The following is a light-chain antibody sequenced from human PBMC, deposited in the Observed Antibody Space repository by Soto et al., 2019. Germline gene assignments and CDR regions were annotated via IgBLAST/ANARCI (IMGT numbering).Light chain of an antibody. Sequence: QSVLTQPASVSGSPGQSITISCTGTSSDVGGYNLVSWYQQHPGKAPKLMIYEGSKRPSGVSNRFSGSKSGNTASLTISALQDEDEADYYCCSYAGSVVFGGGTKLTVL. V-gene: IGLV2-23*01. J-gene: IGLJ2*01. CDR1: SSDVGGYNL. CDR3: CSYAGSVV. CDR2: EGS.